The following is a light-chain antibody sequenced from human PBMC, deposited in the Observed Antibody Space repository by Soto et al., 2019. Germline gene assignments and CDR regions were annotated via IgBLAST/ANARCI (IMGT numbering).Light chain of an antibody. CDR1: QSVSSSY. J-gene: IGKJ1*01. CDR2: DAS. CDR3: QQRSNWTRT. Sequence: IVLTQSPGTLSLSPGERAPLSFSSSQSVSSSYLAWYQQKPGQDPRLLIYDASNRATGIPARFSGSGSGTDFTLTIRSIEPEDFAVYYCQQRSNWTRTFGQGTKV. V-gene: IGKV3D-20*02.